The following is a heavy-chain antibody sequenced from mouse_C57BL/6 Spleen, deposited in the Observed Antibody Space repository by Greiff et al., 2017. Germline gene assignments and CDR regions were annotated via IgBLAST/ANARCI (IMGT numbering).Heavy chain of an antibody. J-gene: IGHJ2*01. D-gene: IGHD1-1*01. V-gene: IGHV1-20*01. CDR2: INPYNGDT. CDR1: GYSFTGYF. Sequence: EVQLQQSGPELVKPGDSVKLSCKASGYSFTGYFMNWVMQSHGKSLEWIGRINPYNGDTFYNQKFKGKATLTVDKSSSTAHMEIRSLTSEDSAVYYCARLLRERYFDYWGQGTTLTVSS. CDR3: ARLLRERYFDY.